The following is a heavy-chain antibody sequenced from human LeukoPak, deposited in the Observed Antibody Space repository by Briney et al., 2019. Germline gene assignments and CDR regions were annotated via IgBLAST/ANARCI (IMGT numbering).Heavy chain of an antibody. Sequence: SETLSLTCTVSGGSISSSSYYWGWIRQPAGKGLEWIGRIYTSGSTNYNPSLKSRVTISVDTSKNQFSLKLSSVTAADTAVYYCARVGYGMGMDVWGKGTTVTVSS. CDR2: IYTSGST. J-gene: IGHJ6*03. CDR3: ARVGYGMGMDV. V-gene: IGHV4-61*02. D-gene: IGHD2-15*01. CDR1: GGSISSSSYY.